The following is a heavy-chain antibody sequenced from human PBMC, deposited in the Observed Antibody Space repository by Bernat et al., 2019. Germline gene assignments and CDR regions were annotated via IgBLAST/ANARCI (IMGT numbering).Heavy chain of an antibody. V-gene: IGHV3-33*01. J-gene: IGHJ4*02. CDR1: GFNFSNYG. Sequence: QVQLVESGGGVVQPGRSLRLSCAASGFNFSNYGVHWVRQAPGKGLEWVAVICLDGTIVYYAESVRGRFTISRDNSNNMLYLQMNSLSAEDTAVYYCASRPHDFLSPCDCNYWGQGTLVTVSS. CDR3: ASRPHDFLSPCDCNY. D-gene: IGHD1-1*01. CDR2: ICLDGTIV.